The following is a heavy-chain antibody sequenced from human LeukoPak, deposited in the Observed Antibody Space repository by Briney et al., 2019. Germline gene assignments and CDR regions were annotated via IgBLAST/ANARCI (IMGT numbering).Heavy chain of an antibody. D-gene: IGHD3-22*01. CDR1: GFTFSSYA. J-gene: IGHJ6*04. CDR3: AATDSSGYYPPSRMGV. Sequence: GGSLRLSCAASGFTFSSYAMGWVRQAPGKGLEWVSAISGSGGSTYYADSVKGRFTISRDNAKNSLYLQMNSLRAEDTAVYYCAATDSSGYYPPSRMGVWGKGTTVTISS. CDR2: ISGSGGST. V-gene: IGHV3-23*01.